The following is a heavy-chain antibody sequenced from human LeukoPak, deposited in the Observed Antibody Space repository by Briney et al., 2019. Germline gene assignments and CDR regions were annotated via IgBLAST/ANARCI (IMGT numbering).Heavy chain of an antibody. CDR2: INPNSGGT. V-gene: IGHV1-2*02. D-gene: IGHD2-21*02. CDR1: GYTFTGYY. CDR3: ARSRGDDGALLLDY. J-gene: IGHJ4*02. Sequence: ASVKVSCKASGYTFTGYYMHWVRQAPGQGLEWMGWINPNSGGTNYAQKFQGRVTMTRDTSISTAYMELSRLRSDDTAVYYCARSRGDDGALLLDYWGQGTLVTVSS.